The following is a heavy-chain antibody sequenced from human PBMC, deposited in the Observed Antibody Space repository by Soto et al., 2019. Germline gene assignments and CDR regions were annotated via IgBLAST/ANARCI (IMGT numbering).Heavy chain of an antibody. Sequence: GGSLRLSCAASGFTVSSNYMSWVRQAPGKGLEWVSVIYSGGSTYYADSVKGRFTISRHNSKNTLYLQMNSLRAEDTAVYYCARAKWIQLWFGAFDIWGQGTMVTVSS. D-gene: IGHD5-18*01. V-gene: IGHV3-53*04. CDR3: ARAKWIQLWFGAFDI. CDR2: IYSGGST. CDR1: GFTVSSNY. J-gene: IGHJ3*02.